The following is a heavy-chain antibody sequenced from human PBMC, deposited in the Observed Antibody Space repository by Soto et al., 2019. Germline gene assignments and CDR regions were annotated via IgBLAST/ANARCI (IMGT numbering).Heavy chain of an antibody. CDR2: INWNGGST. D-gene: IGHD5-18*01. V-gene: IGHV3-20*04. Sequence: GGSLRLSCAASGFTFDDYGMSWVRQAPGKGLEWVSGINWNGGSTGYADSVKGRFTISRDNAKNSLYLQMNSLRAEDTALYYCARDRSTAMVKPAFDYWGQGTLVTVSS. CDR1: GFTFDDYG. CDR3: ARDRSTAMVKPAFDY. J-gene: IGHJ4*02.